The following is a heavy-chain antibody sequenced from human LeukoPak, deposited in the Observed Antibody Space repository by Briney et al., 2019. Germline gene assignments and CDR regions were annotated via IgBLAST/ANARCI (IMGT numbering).Heavy chain of an antibody. CDR3: ARDQDGDYGDD. CDR2: IYSGGST. V-gene: IGHV3-53*01. J-gene: IGHJ4*02. D-gene: IGHD4-17*01. CDR1: GFTVSSNY. Sequence: GGSLRLSCAASGFTVSSNYMSWVRQAPGKGLEWVSVIYSGGSTYYADSVKGRFTISRDNSKNTLYLQMNSLRAEDTAVYYCARDQDGDYGDDWGQGTLVTVSS.